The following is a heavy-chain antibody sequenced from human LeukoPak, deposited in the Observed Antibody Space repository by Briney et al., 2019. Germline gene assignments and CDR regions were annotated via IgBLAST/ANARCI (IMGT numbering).Heavy chain of an antibody. V-gene: IGHV4-59*01. CDR1: GGSISSYY. CDR3: ARVSWFPGTSYYYMDV. D-gene: IGHD1-1*01. Sequence: SETLSLTCTVSGGSISSYYWSWIRQPPGKGLEWIGYIYYSGTTNYNPSLKSRVTISVDTSKNQFSLKLGSVTAADTAVYYCARVSWFPGTSYYYMDVWGKGTTVTVSS. CDR2: IYYSGTT. J-gene: IGHJ6*03.